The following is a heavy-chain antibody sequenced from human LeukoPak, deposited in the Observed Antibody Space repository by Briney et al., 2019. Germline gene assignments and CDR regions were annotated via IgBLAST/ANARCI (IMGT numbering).Heavy chain of an antibody. J-gene: IGHJ2*01. CDR2: ISYSGSA. V-gene: IGHV4-59*01. CDR1: GGSLSNYY. Sequence: SETLSLTCTVSGGSLSNYYWTWIRQPPGKGLEWIGYISYSGSANYNPSLKSRLTISVGSSKNRFFLNLRSVTAADTAVYYCARVYYSSSYDYWYFDLWGRGTLVTVSS. CDR3: ARVYYSSSYDYWYFDL. D-gene: IGHD6-13*01.